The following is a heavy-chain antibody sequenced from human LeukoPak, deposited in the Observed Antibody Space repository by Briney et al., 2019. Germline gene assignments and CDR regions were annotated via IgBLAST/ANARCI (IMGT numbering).Heavy chain of an antibody. CDR1: GFTFSTYA. CDR3: AREPHNYYDSSGYYNYFDY. V-gene: IGHV3-23*01. D-gene: IGHD3-22*01. Sequence: TGGSLRLSCAASGFTFSTYAMSWVRQAPGKGLEWVSCISGTGGSTYYTDSVRGRFTISRDNSKNTLYLQMNSLRAEDTAVYYCAREPHNYYDSSGYYNYFDYWGQGTLVTVSS. CDR2: ISGTGGST. J-gene: IGHJ4*02.